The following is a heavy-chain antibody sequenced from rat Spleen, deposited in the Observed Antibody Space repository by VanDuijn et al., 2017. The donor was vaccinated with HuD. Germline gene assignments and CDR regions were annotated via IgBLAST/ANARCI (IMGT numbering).Heavy chain of an antibody. V-gene: IGHV5-7*01. J-gene: IGHJ2*01. CDR1: GFTFSDYN. Sequence: EVQLVESGGGLVQPGRSLKLSCAASGFTFSDYNMAWVRQAPKKGLEWVATISYDGSSTYYRDSVKGRFTISRHNAKSTLYLEMDSLRSEDTATYYCTTVDNNYGWFAYWGQGVMVTVSS. D-gene: IGHD1-10*01. CDR2: ISYDGSST. CDR3: TTVDNNYGWFAY.